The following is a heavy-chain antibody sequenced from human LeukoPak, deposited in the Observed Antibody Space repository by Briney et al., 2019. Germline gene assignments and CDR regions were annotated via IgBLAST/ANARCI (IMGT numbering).Heavy chain of an antibody. J-gene: IGHJ6*03. Sequence: KPSGTLSLTCTVSGGSVSSWYWGWVRQPAGKGLEWIGRAYTTGTTQYNPSLESRVTMSVDTSKNQFSLTLTSVTAADTAVYCCARQGYTISYYYMDVWGKGTTVTVSS. CDR3: ARQGYTISYYYMDV. D-gene: IGHD5-12*01. CDR1: GGSVSSWY. CDR2: AYTTGTT. V-gene: IGHV4-4*07.